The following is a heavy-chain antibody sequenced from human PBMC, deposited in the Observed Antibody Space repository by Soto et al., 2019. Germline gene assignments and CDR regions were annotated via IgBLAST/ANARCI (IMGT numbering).Heavy chain of an antibody. CDR3: ASTNSSSWFRDWLDP. V-gene: IGHV4-39*07. D-gene: IGHD6-13*01. J-gene: IGHJ5*02. CDR2: IYYSGST. Sequence: PSETLSLTCTVSGGSISSSSYYWGWIHQPPGKGLEWIGSIYYSGSTYYNPSLKSRVTISVDTSKNQFSLKLSSVTAADTAVYYCASTNSSSWFRDWLDPWGQGTLVTVSS. CDR1: GGSISSSSYY.